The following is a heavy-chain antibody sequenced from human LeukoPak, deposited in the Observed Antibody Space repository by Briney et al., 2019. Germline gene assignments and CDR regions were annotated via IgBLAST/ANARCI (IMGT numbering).Heavy chain of an antibody. V-gene: IGHV3-21*01. J-gene: IGHJ4*02. Sequence: GGSLRLSCAASGFTFSSYSMNWVRQAPGKGLEWVSSISSSSSYIYYADSVKGRFTISRDNAKNSLYLQINSLRAEDTAVYYCAICNVDTAGVDYWGQGTLVTVSS. CDR2: ISSSSSYI. D-gene: IGHD5-18*01. CDR1: GFTFSSYS. CDR3: AICNVDTAGVDY.